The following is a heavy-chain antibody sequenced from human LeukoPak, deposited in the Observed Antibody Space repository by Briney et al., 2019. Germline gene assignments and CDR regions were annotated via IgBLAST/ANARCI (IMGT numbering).Heavy chain of an antibody. D-gene: IGHD3-16*02. CDR1: GGSFSGYY. Sequence: SETLSLTCAVYGGSFSGYYWSWIRRPPGKGLEWIGEINHSGSTNYNPSLKSRVTISVDTSKNQFSLKLSSVTAADTAVYYCAREDSAYVWGSYRRSSPVGWGQGTLVTVSS. CDR3: AREDSAYVWGSYRRSSPVG. J-gene: IGHJ4*02. CDR2: INHSGST. V-gene: IGHV4-34*01.